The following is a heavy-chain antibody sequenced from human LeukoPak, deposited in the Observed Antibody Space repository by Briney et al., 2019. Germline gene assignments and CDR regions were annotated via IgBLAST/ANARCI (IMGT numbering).Heavy chain of an antibody. CDR1: GFTFSSYS. CDR2: ISSSSSYI. V-gene: IGHV3-21*06. CDR3: ARGADVLF. Sequence: GGSLRLPCAASGFTFSSYSMNWVRQAPGKGLEWVSSISSSSSYIYYADSVKGRFTISRDNAENSLYLQMNSLRVEDTAVYYCARGADVLFWGQGTLVTVSS. J-gene: IGHJ4*02. D-gene: IGHD3-10*01.